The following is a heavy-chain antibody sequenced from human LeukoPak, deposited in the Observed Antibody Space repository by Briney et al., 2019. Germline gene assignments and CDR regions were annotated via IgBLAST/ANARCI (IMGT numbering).Heavy chain of an antibody. J-gene: IGHJ4*02. CDR1: GYTLTELS. Sequence: ASVKVSCKVSGYTLTELSMHWVRQAPGKGLEWMGGFDPEDGETIYAQKFQGRVTMTEDTSTDTAYMELSSLRSEDTAVYYCYTSCYSCKTKIDYWGQGTLVTVSS. V-gene: IGHV1-24*01. CDR3: YTSCYSCKTKIDY. D-gene: IGHD2-2*01. CDR2: FDPEDGET.